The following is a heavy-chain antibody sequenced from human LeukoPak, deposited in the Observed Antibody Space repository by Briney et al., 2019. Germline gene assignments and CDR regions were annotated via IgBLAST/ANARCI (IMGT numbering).Heavy chain of an antibody. Sequence: GGPLRLSCAASGFTVISYEMNWVRQAPGKELEWVSYISSSGNSIFYADSVKGRFTISRDNAKNSLYLQMNSLRADDTAVYYCARDTGYGDQKVHFDYWGQGTLVTVSS. CDR1: GFTVISYE. CDR2: ISSSGNSI. D-gene: IGHD4-17*01. J-gene: IGHJ4*02. CDR3: ARDTGYGDQKVHFDY. V-gene: IGHV3-48*03.